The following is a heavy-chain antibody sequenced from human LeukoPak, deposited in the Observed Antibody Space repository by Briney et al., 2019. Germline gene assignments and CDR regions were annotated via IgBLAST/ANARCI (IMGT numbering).Heavy chain of an antibody. CDR1: GGSISSYY. V-gene: IGHV4-4*07. CDR2: IYTSGYT. J-gene: IGHJ3*01. CDR3: ARDPQDAFDL. Sequence: SETLSLTCNVSGGSISSYYWSWIRQPAGKGLEWIGLIYTSGYTNYNPSLKSRVTMSVDTSQNQFSLRLSSVTAADTAVYYCARDPQDAFDLWGRGTMVTVSS.